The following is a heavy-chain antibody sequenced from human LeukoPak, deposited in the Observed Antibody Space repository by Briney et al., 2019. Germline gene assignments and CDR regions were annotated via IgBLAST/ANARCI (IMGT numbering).Heavy chain of an antibody. CDR1: GVSVSSDHYY. V-gene: IGHV4-31*03. Sequence: PSETLSLTCTVSGVSVSSDHYYWVWIRQHPGKGLEWIGYIYYTGSTSYNPSLKSRLTISADTSKNQFSLKLSSVTAADTALYYCVRPLNTVHDSCDVWGQGTMVTVSS. CDR3: VRPLNTVHDSCDV. J-gene: IGHJ3*01. CDR2: IYYTGST. D-gene: IGHD4-11*01.